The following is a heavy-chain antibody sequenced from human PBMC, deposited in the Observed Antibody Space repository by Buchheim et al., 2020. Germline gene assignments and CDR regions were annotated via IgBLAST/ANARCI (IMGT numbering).Heavy chain of an antibody. CDR2: IYYSGST. J-gene: IGHJ4*02. Sequence: QLQLQESGPGLVKPSETLSLTCTVSGGSISSSSYYWGWIRQPPGKGLEWIGSIYYSGSTYYNPSLKSRVTISVDTSKNQFTLKLSSVTAADTAVYYCARWGIGLKDFFDYWGQGTL. CDR1: GGSISSSSYY. D-gene: IGHD3-16*01. CDR3: ARWGIGLKDFFDY. V-gene: IGHV4-39*01.